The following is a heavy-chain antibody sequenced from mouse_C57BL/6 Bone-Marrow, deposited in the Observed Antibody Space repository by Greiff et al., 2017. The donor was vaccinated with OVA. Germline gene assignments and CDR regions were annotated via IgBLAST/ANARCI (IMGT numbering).Heavy chain of an antibody. D-gene: IGHD4-1*01. CDR3: ARHELGPFDY. J-gene: IGHJ2*01. Sequence: EVMLVESGGDLVKPGGSLKLSCAASGFTFSSYGMSWVRQTPDKRLEWVATISSGGSYTYYPDSVKGRFTISRDNAKNTLYLQMSSLKSEDTAMYYCARHELGPFDYWGQGTTLTVSS. CDR2: ISSGGSYT. V-gene: IGHV5-6*01. CDR1: GFTFSSYG.